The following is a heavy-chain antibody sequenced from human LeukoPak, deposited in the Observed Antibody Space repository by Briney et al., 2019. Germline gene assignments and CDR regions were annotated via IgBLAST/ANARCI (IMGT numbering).Heavy chain of an antibody. CDR3: AREDKGPAFFDY. D-gene: IGHD2-15*01. J-gene: IGHJ4*02. CDR2: IYTSGST. CDR1: GGSISRGSDY. V-gene: IGHV4-61*02. Sequence: SETLSLTCTVSGGSISRGSDYWRWIRQPAGKGLEWIGRIYTSGSTNYNPSLKSRVTISVETSKNQFSVKLSSVTAADTAVYYCAREDKGPAFFDYWGQGTLVTVSS.